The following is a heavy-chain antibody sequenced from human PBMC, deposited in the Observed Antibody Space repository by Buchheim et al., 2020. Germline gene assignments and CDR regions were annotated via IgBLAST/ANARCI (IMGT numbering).Heavy chain of an antibody. V-gene: IGHV4-34*01. CDR1: GGSFSGYY. Sequence: QVQLQQWGAGLLKPSETLSVTCAVYGGSFSGYYWSWIRQPPGKGLEWIGEINHSGSTNYNPSLKSRVTISVDTSKNQFSLKLSSVTAADTAVYYCARGSTRGAARKGYYYGMDVWGQGTT. D-gene: IGHD6-6*01. CDR2: INHSGST. J-gene: IGHJ6*02. CDR3: ARGSTRGAARKGYYYGMDV.